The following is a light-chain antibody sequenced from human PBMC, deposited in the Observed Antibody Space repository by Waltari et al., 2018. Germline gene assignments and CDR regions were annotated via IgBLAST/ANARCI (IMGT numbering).Light chain of an antibody. CDR3: QQYNDWPRT. CDR1: HSVSSN. V-gene: IGKV3-15*01. J-gene: IGKJ1*01. Sequence: EIVMTQSPATLSVSPGERVTLSCRTSHSVSSNLAWYQQKPGQASRLLIYRASTRATGLPGRFSGSGSGTEYTLTISSLQSEDFAVYYCQQYNDWPRTFGQGTKVEIK. CDR2: RAS.